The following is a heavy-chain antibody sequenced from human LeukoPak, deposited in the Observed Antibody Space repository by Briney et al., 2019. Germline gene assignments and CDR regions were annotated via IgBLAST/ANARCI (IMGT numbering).Heavy chain of an antibody. CDR1: GGSISGYY. CDR2: IYHNGGT. V-gene: IGHV4-59*08. J-gene: IGHJ4*02. D-gene: IGHD6-19*01. Sequence: KPSETLSLTCTVSGGSISGYYWSWIRQPPGKGLEWIGYIYHNGGTNYNPSLQSRLTISVDTSKNQFSLKLSSATAADTAVYYCARHLRAVAGGRYFDYWGQGTQVTVSS. CDR3: ARHLRAVAGGRYFDY.